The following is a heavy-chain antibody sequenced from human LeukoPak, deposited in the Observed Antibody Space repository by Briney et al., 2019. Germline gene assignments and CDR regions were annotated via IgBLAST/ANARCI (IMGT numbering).Heavy chain of an antibody. CDR1: GYTFTGHY. CDR3: ARGGSGSYFSWLDP. D-gene: IGHD3-10*01. Sequence: VASVKVSCKASGYTFTGHYIHWVRQAPGQGLECVGWINPNSGGTNYAQKFQGRVTMTRDTSISTAYMELSRLRSDDTAVYYCARGGSGSYFSWLDPWGQGTLVTVSS. CDR2: INPNSGGT. V-gene: IGHV1-2*02. J-gene: IGHJ5*02.